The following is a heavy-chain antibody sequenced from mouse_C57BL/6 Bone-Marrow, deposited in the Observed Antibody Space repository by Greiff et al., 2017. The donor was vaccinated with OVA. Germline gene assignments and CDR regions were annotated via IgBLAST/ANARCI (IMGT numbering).Heavy chain of an antibody. CDR1: GFSFTSYG. CDR3: ARHHGSSPYYFDY. D-gene: IGHD1-1*01. Sequence: VKLLESGPGLVAPSPSLSITCTVSGFSFTSYGVHLVRQPPGPGLEWLVVIWSDGSTTYNSALKSRLSISKDNSKSQVFLKMNSRQTDDTAMYYCARHHGSSPYYFDYWGQGTTLTVSS. V-gene: IGHV2-6-1*01. J-gene: IGHJ2*01. CDR2: IWSDGST.